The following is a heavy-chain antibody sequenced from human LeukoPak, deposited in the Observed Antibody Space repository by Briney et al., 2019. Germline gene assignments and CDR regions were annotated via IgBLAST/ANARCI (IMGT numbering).Heavy chain of an antibody. CDR2: ISYRGGT. CDR3: ARVGDTSGYFYYFDY. D-gene: IGHD3-22*01. Sequence: SETLFLTCAVSGGSISNFYWSWVRQPPGKGLEWIGYISYRGGTTYNPSLKSRVSMSLDTSKNQFSLRLSSVTAADTALYYCARVGDTSGYFYYFDYWGQGTLVTVSS. CDR1: GGSISNFY. V-gene: IGHV4-59*08. J-gene: IGHJ4*02.